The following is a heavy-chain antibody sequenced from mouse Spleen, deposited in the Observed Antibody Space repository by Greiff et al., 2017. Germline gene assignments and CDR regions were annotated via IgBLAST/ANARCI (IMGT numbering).Heavy chain of an antibody. Sequence: QVQLKESGPGLVAPSQSLSITCTVSGFSLTSYGLDWVRQSPGKGLEWLGVIWGGGSTNYNSALKSRLSISKDNSKSQVFLKMNSLQTDDTAMYYCARDGSTAYYAMDYWGQGTSVTVSS. J-gene: IGHJ4*01. V-gene: IGHV2-6*01. CDR1: GFSLTSYG. CDR2: IWGGGST. CDR3: ARDGSTAYYAMDY. D-gene: IGHD1-2*01.